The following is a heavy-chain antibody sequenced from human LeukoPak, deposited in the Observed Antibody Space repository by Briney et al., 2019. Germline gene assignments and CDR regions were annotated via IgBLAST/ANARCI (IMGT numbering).Heavy chain of an antibody. Sequence: PGGSLRLSCAVSGFTFSTYSMNWVRQAPGKGLEWVSYISSSSSTIYYADSVKGRFTISRDNAKNSLYLQMNSLRAEDTAVYYCAGYLRFLERFDPWGQGTLVTVSS. CDR1: GFTFSTYS. CDR2: ISSSSSTI. CDR3: AGYLRFLERFDP. J-gene: IGHJ5*02. D-gene: IGHD3-3*01. V-gene: IGHV3-48*01.